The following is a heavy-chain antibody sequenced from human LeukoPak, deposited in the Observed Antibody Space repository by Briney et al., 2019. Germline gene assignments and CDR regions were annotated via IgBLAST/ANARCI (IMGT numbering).Heavy chain of an antibody. CDR1: GFTFSDYY. J-gene: IGHJ4*02. CDR3: ARDPRYYYDSSGYYYSYFDY. CDR2: ISSSGSTI. Sequence: GGSLRLSCAASGFTFSDYYMSWIRQAPGKGLEWVSYISSSGSTIYYADSVKGRFTISRDNAKNSLYLQMNSLRAEDTAVYYCARDPRYYYDSSGYYYSYFDYWGQGTLVTVSS. V-gene: IGHV3-11*04. D-gene: IGHD3-22*01.